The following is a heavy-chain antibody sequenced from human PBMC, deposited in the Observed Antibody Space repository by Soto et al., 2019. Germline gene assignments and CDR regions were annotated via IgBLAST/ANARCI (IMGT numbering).Heavy chain of an antibody. D-gene: IGHD3-16*01. J-gene: IGHJ4*02. V-gene: IGHV4-4*07. CDR2: IYGSGGT. CDR3: AREGASSYASRHFDN. CDR1: GGSMFSYY. Sequence: QVQLQESGPGLVKASETLSLTCTVSGGSMFSYYWSWIRQPAGKGLQWIARIYGSGGTNYHPSLKSRVIMSLDPSKNKFSLRLTSVTAADTAVYYCAREGASSYASRHFDNWGPGTLVTVAS.